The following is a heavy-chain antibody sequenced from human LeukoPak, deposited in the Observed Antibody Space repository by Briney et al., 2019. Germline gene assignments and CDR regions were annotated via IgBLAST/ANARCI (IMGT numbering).Heavy chain of an antibody. CDR3: AKGWGDYVWESYRYSLLFGY. Sequence: GGSLRLSCAASGFTFSSYAMSWVRQAPGKGLEWVSAISGSGGSTYYADSVKGRFTISRDNSKNTLYLQMNSLRAEDTAVYYCAKGWGDYVWESYRYSLLFGYWGQGTLVTVSS. D-gene: IGHD3-16*02. V-gene: IGHV3-23*01. J-gene: IGHJ4*02. CDR1: GFTFSSYA. CDR2: ISGSGGST.